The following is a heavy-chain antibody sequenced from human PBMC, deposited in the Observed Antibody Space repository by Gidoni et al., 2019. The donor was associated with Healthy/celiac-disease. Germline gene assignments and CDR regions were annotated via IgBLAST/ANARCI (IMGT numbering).Heavy chain of an antibody. CDR3: AKDKTLIQLWLGPYGMDV. Sequence: QVQLVESGGGVVQPGRSLRLSCAASGFTFSSYGMHWVRQAPGKGLEWVAVISYDGSNKYYADSVKGRFTISRDNSKNTLYLQMNSLRAEDTAVYYCAKDKTLIQLWLGPYGMDVWGQGTTVTVSS. D-gene: IGHD5-18*01. J-gene: IGHJ6*02. CDR1: GFTFSSYG. V-gene: IGHV3-30*18. CDR2: ISYDGSNK.